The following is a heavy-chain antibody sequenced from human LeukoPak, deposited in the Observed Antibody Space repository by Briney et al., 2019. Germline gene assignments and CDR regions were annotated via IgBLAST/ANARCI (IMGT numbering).Heavy chain of an antibody. V-gene: IGHV3-7*03. CDR1: GITVSRYW. Sequence: GGSLRLSCAASGITVSRYWMSWVRQTPGGGLEWVANIKQDENEQDYVDSVRGRFTISRDNVKNSLYLQMNSLRVEDTALYFCATYSGVHHKAFDDWGRGTLVTVSP. D-gene: IGHD1-26*01. J-gene: IGHJ5*02. CDR3: ATYSGVHHKAFDD. CDR2: IKQDENEQ.